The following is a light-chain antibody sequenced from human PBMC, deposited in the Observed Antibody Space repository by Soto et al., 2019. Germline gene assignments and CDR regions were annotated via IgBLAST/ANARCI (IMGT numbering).Light chain of an antibody. V-gene: IGKV1-6*01. CDR1: QGVGKD. Sequence: AIQMTQSPSSLSASVGDRVTITCRASQGVGKDLGWYQQRPGKAPKVLIYAVSTLQSGVPSRFSGSESGTDFTIPLHHPQPEGSATYYCLPDPGYPHTFGQGTKLEVK. CDR3: LPDPGYPHT. J-gene: IGKJ1*01. CDR2: AVS.